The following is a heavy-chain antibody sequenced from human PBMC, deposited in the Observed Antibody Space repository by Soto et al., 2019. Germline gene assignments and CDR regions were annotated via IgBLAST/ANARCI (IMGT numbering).Heavy chain of an antibody. CDR1: GGSFSGYY. Sequence: SETLSLTCAIYGGSFSGYYWSWIRQPPGKGLEWIGEINHSGSTNYNPSLKSRVTISVDTSKNQFSLKLSSVTAADTAVYYCAREGLRGGFDPWGQGTLVTVSS. V-gene: IGHV4-34*01. D-gene: IGHD3-10*01. CDR3: AREGLRGGFDP. CDR2: INHSGST. J-gene: IGHJ5*02.